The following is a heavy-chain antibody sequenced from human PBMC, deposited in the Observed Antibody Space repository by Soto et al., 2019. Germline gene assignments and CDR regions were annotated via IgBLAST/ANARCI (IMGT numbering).Heavy chain of an antibody. CDR1: GFTFSGSA. Sequence: EVQLVESGGGLVQPGGSLKLSCAASGFTFSGSAMHWVRQASGKGLEWVGRIRTKADNYATAYAASVKGRFTMSRDDLKKTAYLQMNSLKIEDTAVYYCTRRETASSTQFDPWGQGTLVTVSS. CDR2: IRTKADNYAT. V-gene: IGHV3-73*02. J-gene: IGHJ5*02. D-gene: IGHD2-2*01. CDR3: TRRETASSTQFDP.